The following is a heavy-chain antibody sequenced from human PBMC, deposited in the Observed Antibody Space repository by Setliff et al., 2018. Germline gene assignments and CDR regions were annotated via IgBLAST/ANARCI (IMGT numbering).Heavy chain of an antibody. D-gene: IGHD2-21*02. CDR3: SRDLGHGGDTDY. J-gene: IGHJ4*02. CDR1: GYSISSGYI. CDR2: IGHTGSI. V-gene: IGHV4-38-2*02. Sequence: SSETLSLTCTVSGYSISSGYIWGWIRQPPGKGLEWVGNIGHTGSINYNPSLKSRLTISRDTSKNLVSLKLNSVTATATAVYYCSRDLGHGGDTDYWGQGILVTVSS.